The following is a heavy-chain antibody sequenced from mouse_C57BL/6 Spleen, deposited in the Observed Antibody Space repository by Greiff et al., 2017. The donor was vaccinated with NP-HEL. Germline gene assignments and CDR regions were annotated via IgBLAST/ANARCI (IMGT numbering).Heavy chain of an antibody. CDR1: GYTFTSYG. Sequence: QVQLQQSGAELARPGASVKLSCKASGYTFTSYGISWVKQRPGQGLEWIGEIYPRSGNTYYNEKFKGKATLTADKSSSTAYMELRSLTSEDSAVYFCARSLYDYDGVDYWGQGTTLTVSS. J-gene: IGHJ2*01. CDR3: ARSLYDYDGVDY. CDR2: IYPRSGNT. V-gene: IGHV1-81*01. D-gene: IGHD2-4*01.